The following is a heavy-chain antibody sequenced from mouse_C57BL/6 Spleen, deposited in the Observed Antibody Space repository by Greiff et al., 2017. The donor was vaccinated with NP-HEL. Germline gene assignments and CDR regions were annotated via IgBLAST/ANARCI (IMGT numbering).Heavy chain of an antibody. CDR3: ANYYSSSFYWYFDV. J-gene: IGHJ1*03. CDR2: IYPGDGDT. CDR1: GYAFSSSW. V-gene: IGHV1-82*01. Sequence: VQLQQSGPELVKPGASVKISCKASGYAFSSSWMNWVKQRPGKGLEWIGRIYPGDGDTNYNGKFKGKATLTADKSSSTAYMQLSSLTSEDSAVYFCANYYSSSFYWYFDVWGTGATVTVSS. D-gene: IGHD1-1*01.